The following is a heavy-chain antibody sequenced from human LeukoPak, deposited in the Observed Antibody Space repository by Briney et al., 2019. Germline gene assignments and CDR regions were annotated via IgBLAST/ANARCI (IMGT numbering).Heavy chain of an antibody. CDR1: GYTFTSYA. V-gene: IGHV7-4-1*02. J-gene: IGHJ3*02. CDR2: INTNTGNP. CDR3: ARDPEHIVVVTAIQGAFDI. Sequence: GASVKVSCKASGYTFTSYAMNWVRQAPGQGLEWMGWINTNTGNPTYAQGFTGRFVFSLDTSVSTAYLQISSLKAEDTAVYYCARDPEHIVVVTAIQGAFDIWGQGTMVTVSS. D-gene: IGHD2-21*02.